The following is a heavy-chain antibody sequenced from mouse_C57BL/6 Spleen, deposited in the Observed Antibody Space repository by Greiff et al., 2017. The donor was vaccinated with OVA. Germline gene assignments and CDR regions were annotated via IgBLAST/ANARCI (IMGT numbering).Heavy chain of an antibody. Sequence: QVQLQQSGAELVKPGASVKLSCKASGYTFTSYWMHWVKQRPGQGLEWIGMIHPNSGSTNYNEKFKSKATLTVDKSSSTAYMQLSSLTSEDSAVYYCARDYGSDNAMDYWGQGTSVTVSS. V-gene: IGHV1-64*01. CDR2: IHPNSGST. CDR3: ARDYGSDNAMDY. CDR1: GYTFTSYW. D-gene: IGHD1-1*01. J-gene: IGHJ4*01.